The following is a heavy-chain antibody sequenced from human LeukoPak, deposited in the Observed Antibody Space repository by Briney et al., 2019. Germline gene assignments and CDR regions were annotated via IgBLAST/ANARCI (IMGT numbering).Heavy chain of an antibody. CDR1: GYTFTNYG. D-gene: IGHD3-16*01. CDR3: ARAPFWVPSFFDY. CDR2: ISAYNGNT. J-gene: IGHJ4*02. V-gene: IGHV1-18*03. Sequence: ASVKVSCKASGYTFTNYGINWVRQAPGQGLEWMGWISAYNGNTTYAQNLQGRVSMTTDTSTGTAYMELRSLRSDDMAVYYCARAPFWVPSFFDYWGQGTLVTVSS.